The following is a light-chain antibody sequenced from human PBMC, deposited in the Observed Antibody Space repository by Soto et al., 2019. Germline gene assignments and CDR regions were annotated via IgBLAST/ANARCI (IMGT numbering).Light chain of an antibody. CDR2: DDT. CDR3: QSYDSRLSGSV. V-gene: IGLV1-40*01. CDR1: SSNIGAGYD. Sequence: QSVLTQPPSVSGAPGQRVTISCTGSSSNIGAGYDVHWYQQRPGTAPKLLITDDTSRPSGVPDRFSGSKSGASASLAITGLQAEDEADYYCQSYDSRLSGSVFGTGTKLTVL. J-gene: IGLJ1*01.